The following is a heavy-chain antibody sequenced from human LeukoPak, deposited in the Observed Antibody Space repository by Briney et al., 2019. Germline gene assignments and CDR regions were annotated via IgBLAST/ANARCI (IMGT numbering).Heavy chain of an antibody. J-gene: IGHJ4*02. CDR1: GFTFSSYS. V-gene: IGHV3-48*04. CDR3: AREDCSSTSCYPYYFDY. D-gene: IGHD2-2*01. Sequence: PGGSLRLSCAASGFTFSSYSMNWVRQAPGKGLEWVSYISSSSSTIYYADSVKGRFTISRDNAKNSLYLQMNSLRAEDTAVYYCAREDCSSTSCYPYYFDYWGQGTLVTVSS. CDR2: ISSSSSTI.